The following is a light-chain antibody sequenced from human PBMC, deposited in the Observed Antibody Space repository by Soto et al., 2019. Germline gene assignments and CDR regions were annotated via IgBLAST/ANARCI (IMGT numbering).Light chain of an antibody. CDR3: QQYGSSPLT. CDR2: GAS. CDR1: QSISSSY. J-gene: IGKJ4*01. Sequence: EIVLTQSPGTLSLSPGARATLSCRASQSISSSYLAWYQQKPGQAPRLLIYGASSRATGIPDMFSGSGSGTDFTLTISRLETEDFAVYYCQQYGSSPLTFGELTKV. V-gene: IGKV3-20*01.